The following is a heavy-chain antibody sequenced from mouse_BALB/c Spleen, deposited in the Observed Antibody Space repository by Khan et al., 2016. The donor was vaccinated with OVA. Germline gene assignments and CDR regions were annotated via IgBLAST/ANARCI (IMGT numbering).Heavy chain of an antibody. Sequence: QVQLKESGPGLVAPSQNLSLTCTVSGFSLSDYGVSWIRQPPGKGLEWLGVIWGGGSTYYNPDLKSRLSISKDNSKSQVFLKMSSLQSDDTAMFYCAKGVWSYYYTLDYWGQGTSVTVSS. CDR2: IWGGGST. CDR1: GFSLSDYG. V-gene: IGHV2-6-5*01. J-gene: IGHJ4*01. CDR3: AKGVWSYYYTLDY.